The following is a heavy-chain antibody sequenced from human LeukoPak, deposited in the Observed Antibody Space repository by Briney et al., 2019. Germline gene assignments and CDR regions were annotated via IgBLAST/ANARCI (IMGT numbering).Heavy chain of an antibody. V-gene: IGHV4-39*01. J-gene: IGHJ4*02. Sequence: SETLSLTCTVSGGSISSSYYYWGWIRQRPGKGLEWIGSIYYSGSTYYNPSLKSRVTISVATSQNQLSLKLRSVTAGDTAVYYCASHFGTWGQGTLVTVSS. D-gene: IGHD3/OR15-3a*01. CDR2: IYYSGST. CDR1: GGSISSSYYY. CDR3: ASHFGT.